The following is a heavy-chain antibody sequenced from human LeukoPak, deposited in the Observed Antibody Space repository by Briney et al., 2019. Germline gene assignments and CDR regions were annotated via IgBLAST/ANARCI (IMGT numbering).Heavy chain of an antibody. V-gene: IGHV4-34*01. Sequence: RSSETLSLTCAVYGGSFSGYYWSWIRQPPGKGLEWIGEINHSGSTNYNPSLKSRVTISVDTSKNQFSLKLSSVTAADTAVYYCARSEEKLSDSSSWYYWFDPWGQGTLVTVSS. J-gene: IGHJ5*02. CDR1: GGSFSGYY. CDR2: INHSGST. CDR3: ARSEEKLSDSSSWYYWFDP. D-gene: IGHD6-13*01.